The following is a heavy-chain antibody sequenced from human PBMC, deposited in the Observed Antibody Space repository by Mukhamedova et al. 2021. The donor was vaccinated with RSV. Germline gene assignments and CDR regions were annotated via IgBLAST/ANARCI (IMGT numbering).Heavy chain of an antibody. D-gene: IGHD3-10*01. Sequence: GLEWVAVISYDGSNKYYADSVKGRFTISRDNSKNTLYLQMNSLRAEDTAVYYCAREGRGAEDMDGWGQGTKVTVSS. CDR2: ISYDGSNK. V-gene: IGHV3-30*04. J-gene: IGHJ6*02. CDR3: AREGRGAEDMDG.